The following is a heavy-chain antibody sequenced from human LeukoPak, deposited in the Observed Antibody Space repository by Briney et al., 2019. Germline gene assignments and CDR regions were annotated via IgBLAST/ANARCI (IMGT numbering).Heavy chain of an antibody. D-gene: IGHD6-13*01. V-gene: IGHV3-48*01. J-gene: IGHJ5*02. CDR3: AAASAFSSSWRS. CDR2: ITANNTTK. CDR1: GLSFSSYN. Sequence: GGSLRLSCTASGLSFSSYNMNWVRQAPGKGPEWVAYITANNTTKYYADSVKGRFTISRDNAKKSLFLQMDSLRAEDTAVYYCAAASAFSSSWRSWGQGTVVTVSS.